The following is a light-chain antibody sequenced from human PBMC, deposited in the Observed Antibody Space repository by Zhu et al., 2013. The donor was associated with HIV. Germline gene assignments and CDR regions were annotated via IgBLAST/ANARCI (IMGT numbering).Light chain of an antibody. CDR2: RAS. J-gene: IGKJ2*01. V-gene: IGKV1-5*03. Sequence: DIQMTQSPSTLSTSVGHRVTITCRANQSISNFLAWYQQKPGKAPKLLIYRASGLQSGVPSRFSGGGSGTDFTFTISSLQPQDIATYYCQQNHNFPVTFGQGTKLEIK. CDR1: QSISNF. CDR3: QQNHNFPVT.